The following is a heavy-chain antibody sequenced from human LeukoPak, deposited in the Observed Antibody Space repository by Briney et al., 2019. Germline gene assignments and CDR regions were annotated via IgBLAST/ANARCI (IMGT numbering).Heavy chain of an antibody. CDR1: GFTFSSYA. Sequence: PGGSLRLSCAASGFTFSSYAMSWVRQAPGKGLEWVSAISGSGGSTYYADSVKGRFTISRDNSKNTLYLQMNSLRAEDTAVYYCAKSGGYSYGPTDNYYYYGMDVWGQGTTVTVSS. V-gene: IGHV3-23*01. D-gene: IGHD5-18*01. J-gene: IGHJ6*02. CDR3: AKSGGYSYGPTDNYYYYGMDV. CDR2: ISGSGGST.